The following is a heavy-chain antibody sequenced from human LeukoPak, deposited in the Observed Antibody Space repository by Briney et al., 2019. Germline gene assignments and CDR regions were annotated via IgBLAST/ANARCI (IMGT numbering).Heavy chain of an antibody. D-gene: IGHD6-13*01. CDR2: IYYSGST. Sequence: SETLSLTCTVSGGSISSYYWSWIRQPPGKGLEWIGYIYYSGSTNYNPSLKSRVTISVDTSKNQFSLKLSSVTAADTAVYYCARQGRYSSSWYYYWGQGTLVTVSS. V-gene: IGHV4-59*01. CDR1: GGSISSYY. CDR3: ARQGRYSSSWYYY. J-gene: IGHJ4*02.